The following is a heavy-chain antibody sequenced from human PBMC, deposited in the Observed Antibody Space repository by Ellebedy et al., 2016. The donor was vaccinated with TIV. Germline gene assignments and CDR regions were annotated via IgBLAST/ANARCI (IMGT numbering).Heavy chain of an antibody. CDR3: ATRLHDVRGHFIMDY. V-gene: IGHV4-4*02. CDR1: GFIFTDYA. D-gene: IGHD2-21*01. J-gene: IGHJ4*02. CDR2: IYHTGLT. Sequence: GSLRLXXAVSGFIFTDYAMNWVRQPPGKGLEWIGEIYHTGLTNYNPPLKTRITMSMDKSKNQFSLTLTSLTAADTAVYYCATRLHDVRGHFIMDYWGQGTLVTVSS.